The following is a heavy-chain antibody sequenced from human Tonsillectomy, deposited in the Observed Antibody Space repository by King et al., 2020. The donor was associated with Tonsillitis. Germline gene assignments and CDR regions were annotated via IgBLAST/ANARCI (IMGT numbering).Heavy chain of an antibody. Sequence: LQLQESGSGLVKPSQTLSLTCVVSGGSISSGGYSWSWIRQPPGRGLEWIGYIYHSENTYYNPSLKSRVTMSVDRSKNQFSLKLNSVTAADTAVYYCARAYYDDSSDYSPPAFDIWGQGTVVTVSS. V-gene: IGHV4-30-2*01. D-gene: IGHD3-22*01. J-gene: IGHJ3*02. CDR1: GGSISSGGYS. CDR3: ARAYYDDSSDYSPPAFDI. CDR2: IYHSENT.